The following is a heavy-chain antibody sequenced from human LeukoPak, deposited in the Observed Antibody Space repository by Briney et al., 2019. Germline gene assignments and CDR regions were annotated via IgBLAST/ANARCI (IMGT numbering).Heavy chain of an antibody. Sequence: SETLSLTCTVSGGSISSSSYYWGWIRQPPGKGLEWIGSIYYSGSTYYNPSLKSRVTISVDTSKNQFSLKLGSVTAADTAVYYCARLHRGTPAWAAYWGQGTLVTVSS. CDR1: GGSISSSSYY. CDR3: ARLHRGTPAWAAY. CDR2: IYYSGST. J-gene: IGHJ4*02. V-gene: IGHV4-39*01. D-gene: IGHD2-2*01.